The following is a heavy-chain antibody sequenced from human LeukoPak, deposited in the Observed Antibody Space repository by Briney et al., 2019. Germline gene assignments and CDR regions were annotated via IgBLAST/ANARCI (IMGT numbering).Heavy chain of an antibody. J-gene: IGHJ5*02. Sequence: SETLSLTCTVSGGSISSGSYYWSWIRQPAGKGLEWIGRIYTSGSTNYNPSLKSRVTISVDTSKNQFSLKLSSVTAADTAVYYCAKPDGRRYFDWLLSPWGQGTLVTVSS. CDR3: AKPDGRRYFDWLLSP. V-gene: IGHV4-61*02. CDR1: GGSISSGSYY. D-gene: IGHD3-9*01. CDR2: IYTSGST.